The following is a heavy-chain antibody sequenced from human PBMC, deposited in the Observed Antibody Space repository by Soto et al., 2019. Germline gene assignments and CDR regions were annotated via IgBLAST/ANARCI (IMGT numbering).Heavy chain of an antibody. D-gene: IGHD2-15*01. CDR3: ARVRCSGGSCYLFDY. CDR2: INHSGST. J-gene: IGHJ4*02. CDR1: GGSFSGYY. V-gene: IGHV4-34*01. Sequence: SETLSLTCAVYGGSFSGYYWSWIRQPPGKGLEWIGEINHSGSTNYNPSLKSRVTISVDTSKNQFSLKLSSVTAADTAVYYCARVRCSGGSCYLFDYWGQGTLVTVSS.